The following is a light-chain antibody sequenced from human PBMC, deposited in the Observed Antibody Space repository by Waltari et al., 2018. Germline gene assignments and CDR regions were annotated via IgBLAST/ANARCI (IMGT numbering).Light chain of an antibody. CDR2: DVR. Sequence: QSALTQPASVSGSPGQSITISCTGTSSDGGDYKDVSWDQQHPGKAPKLMIYDVRYRPSGVSTHFSGDQSCHTASLTISGLQSEDEADYYCSSYTSSSLYVFGTGTKVTVL. J-gene: IGLJ1*01. CDR3: SSYTSSSLYV. CDR1: SSDGGDYKD. V-gene: IGLV2-14*01.